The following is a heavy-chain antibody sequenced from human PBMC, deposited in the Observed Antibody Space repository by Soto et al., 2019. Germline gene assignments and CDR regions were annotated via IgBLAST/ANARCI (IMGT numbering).Heavy chain of an antibody. CDR3: ARLVMAAGYYYGMDV. Sequence: PWESLKISGKGSGYSFTSYWIGWVRQMPGKGLEWMGIIYPGDSDTRYSPSFQGQVTISADKSISTAYLQWSSLKASDTAMYYCARLVMAAGYYYGMDVWGQGTTVTVSS. CDR2: IYPGDSDT. J-gene: IGHJ6*02. V-gene: IGHV5-51*01. CDR1: GYSFTSYW. D-gene: IGHD2-21*01.